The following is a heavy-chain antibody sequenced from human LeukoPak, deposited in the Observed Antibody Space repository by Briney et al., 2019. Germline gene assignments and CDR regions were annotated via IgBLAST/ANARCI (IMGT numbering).Heavy chain of an antibody. CDR2: ISYSGIT. CDR3: ASGTIFGVVLH. CDR1: GGSITSSSYF. D-gene: IGHD3-3*01. J-gene: IGHJ4*02. Sequence: PSETLSLTCTVSGGSITSSSYFWSWIRQPPGKGLEWIGSISYSGITHYNPSLKSRVTISVDTSKNQFSLKLSSVTAADTAVYYCASGTIFGVVLHWGQGTLVTVSS. V-gene: IGHV4-39*01.